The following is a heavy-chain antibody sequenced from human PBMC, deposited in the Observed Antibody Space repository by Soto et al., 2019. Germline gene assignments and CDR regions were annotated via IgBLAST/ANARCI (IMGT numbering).Heavy chain of an antibody. CDR3: ARSMHYSDGSNYSPFDY. D-gene: IGHD3-22*01. CDR2: FYYTGST. CDR1: GGSVSSGNYY. V-gene: IGHV4-61*01. J-gene: IGHJ4*02. Sequence: QVQLQESGPGLVKPSETLSLPCTVSGGSVSSGNYYWSWIRQPPGKGLEWIGYFYYTGSTNYTPSLKSRVTISIDASKNQFSLRLSSVTAADTAVYYCARSMHYSDGSNYSPFDYWGQGTLVTVSS.